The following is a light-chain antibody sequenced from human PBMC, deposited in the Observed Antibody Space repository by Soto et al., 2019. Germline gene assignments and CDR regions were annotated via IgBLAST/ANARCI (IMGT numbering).Light chain of an antibody. J-gene: IGLJ3*02. V-gene: IGLV2-14*01. CDR2: DVS. CDR3: SSYTSSSTWG. Sequence: QSALTQPASVSGSPGQSITISCTGTSSDVGGYNYVSLYQQHPGKAPTLMIYDVSSRPSGVSNRFSGSKSGNTASLTISGLQAKDEADYYCSSYTSSSTWGFGGGTKLTVL. CDR1: SSDVGGYNY.